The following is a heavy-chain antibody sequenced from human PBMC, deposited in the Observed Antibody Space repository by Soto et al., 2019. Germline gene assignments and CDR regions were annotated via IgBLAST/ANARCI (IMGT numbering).Heavy chain of an antibody. CDR3: VRERGLSSFYGMDV. CDR1: GFTLTTYT. V-gene: IGHV3-21*01. D-gene: IGHD3-10*01. J-gene: IGHJ6*02. CDR2: ITSSSGHI. Sequence: GGSLRLSCXASGFTLTTYTMNWVRQASGKGLEWVSSITSSSGHIYYADSVKGRFTISRDNARNSLYLQMNSLRAEDTAVYYCVRERGLSSFYGMDVWGQGTTVTVSS.